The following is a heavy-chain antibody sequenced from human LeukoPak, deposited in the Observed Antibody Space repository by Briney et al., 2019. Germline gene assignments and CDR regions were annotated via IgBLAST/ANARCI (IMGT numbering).Heavy chain of an antibody. Sequence: SGGSLRLSCAASGFTVSSNYMSWVRQAPGKGLEWVSVIYSGGSTYYADSVKGRFTISRDNAKNSLYLQMNSLRAEDTAVYYCARVVGATGATFDYWGQGTLVTVSS. CDR1: GFTVSSNY. CDR2: IYSGGST. V-gene: IGHV3-53*01. CDR3: ARVVGATGATFDY. D-gene: IGHD1-26*01. J-gene: IGHJ4*02.